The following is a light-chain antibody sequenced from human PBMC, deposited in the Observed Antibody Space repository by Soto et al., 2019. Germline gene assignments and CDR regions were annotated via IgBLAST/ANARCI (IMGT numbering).Light chain of an antibody. CDR2: DAS. Sequence: DIQMTQSPSTLSASVGDRVTITCRASQSISSWLDWYQQKPGKAPKLLIYDASSLESGVPSRFSGSGSGTEFTLTITSLQPDDFATYYCQQYNSYPITFGPGTRLEIK. CDR1: QSISSW. J-gene: IGKJ5*01. V-gene: IGKV1-5*01. CDR3: QQYNSYPIT.